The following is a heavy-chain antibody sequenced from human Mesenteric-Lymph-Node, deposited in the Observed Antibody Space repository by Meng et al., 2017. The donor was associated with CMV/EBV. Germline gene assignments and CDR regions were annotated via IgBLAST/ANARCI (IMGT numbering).Heavy chain of an antibody. Sequence: KASGYTFTHYGISWVRQAPGQRPEWMGWISAYNGNTDYAQQFQGRVTMTTDTSTSTAYMELRSLRSDDTAVYYCARDDYYASGTYGDWGQGTLVTVSS. CDR1: GYTFTHYG. CDR2: ISAYNGNT. CDR3: ARDDYYASGTYGD. D-gene: IGHD3-10*01. V-gene: IGHV1-18*04. J-gene: IGHJ4*02.